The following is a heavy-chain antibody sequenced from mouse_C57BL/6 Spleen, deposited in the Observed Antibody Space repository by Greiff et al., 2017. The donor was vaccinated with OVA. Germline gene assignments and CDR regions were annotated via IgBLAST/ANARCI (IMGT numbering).Heavy chain of an antibody. V-gene: IGHV1-52*01. D-gene: IGHD1-1*01. J-gene: IGHJ4*01. CDR2: IDPSDSET. CDR1: GYTFTSYW. Sequence: VQLQQPGAELVRPGSSVKLSCKASGYTFTSYWMHWVKQRPIQGLEWIGNIDPSDSETHYNQKFKDKATLTVDKSSSSAYMQLSSLTSEDSAVYYGARGNYYGSSYVAMDYWGQGTSVTVSS. CDR3: ARGNYYGSSYVAMDY.